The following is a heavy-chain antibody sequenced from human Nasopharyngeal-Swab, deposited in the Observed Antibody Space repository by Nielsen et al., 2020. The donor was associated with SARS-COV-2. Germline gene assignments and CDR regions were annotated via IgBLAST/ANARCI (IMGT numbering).Heavy chain of an antibody. CDR3: ARRGVVVRGGYYFDY. V-gene: IGHV4-39*01. Sequence: RQAPGKGLEWIGSIYYSGSTYYNPSLKSRVTISVDTSKNHFSLKLSSVTAADTAVYYCARRGVVVRGGYYFDYWGQGTLVTVSS. D-gene: IGHD2-15*01. CDR2: IYYSGST. J-gene: IGHJ4*02.